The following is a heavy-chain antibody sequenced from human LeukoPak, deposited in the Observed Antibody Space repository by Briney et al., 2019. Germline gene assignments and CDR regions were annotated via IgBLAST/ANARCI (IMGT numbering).Heavy chain of an antibody. J-gene: IGHJ6*02. CDR3: ARDRYCGGDCYYGMDV. D-gene: IGHD2-21*01. Sequence: PGGSLRLSRVASGFTVSSNYMSWVRQAPGEGLEWASVIYSGGSTYYADSVKGRFTISRDNSKNTLYLQMNSLRAEDTAVYYCARDRYCGGDCYYGMDVWGQGTTVTVSS. CDR1: GFTVSSNY. V-gene: IGHV3-53*01. CDR2: IYSGGST.